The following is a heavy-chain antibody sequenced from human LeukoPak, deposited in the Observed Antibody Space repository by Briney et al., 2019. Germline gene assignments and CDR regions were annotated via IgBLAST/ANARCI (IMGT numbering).Heavy chain of an antibody. CDR3: AKDRGTSLCDAFDI. Sequence: PGGPLRLSCAASGLTFSTYGMSWVRQAPGKGLEWVSVISGSGGSTYYADSVKGRFTISRDNSKNTLYLQMNSLRAEDTAIYYCAKDRGTSLCDAFDIWGQGTMVTVSS. V-gene: IGHV3-23*01. CDR2: ISGSGGST. D-gene: IGHD6-25*01. J-gene: IGHJ3*02. CDR1: GLTFSTYG.